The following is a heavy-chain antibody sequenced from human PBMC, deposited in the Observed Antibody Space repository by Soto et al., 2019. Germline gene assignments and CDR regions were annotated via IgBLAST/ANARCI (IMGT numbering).Heavy chain of an antibody. CDR2: INPSGGGT. D-gene: IGHD6-6*01. CDR1: GYTFTNYY. J-gene: IGHJ4*02. Sequence: QVQLVQSGAEVRKPGASVKVSCKASGYTFTNYYMHWVRQAPGQGLEWMGIINPSGGGTNYAQKFQGRVTMTRDTSTSILYMELSSLRSDDTAVYDCARGGNIAARPLYYWGQGTLVTVSS. CDR3: ARGGNIAARPLYY. V-gene: IGHV1-46*01.